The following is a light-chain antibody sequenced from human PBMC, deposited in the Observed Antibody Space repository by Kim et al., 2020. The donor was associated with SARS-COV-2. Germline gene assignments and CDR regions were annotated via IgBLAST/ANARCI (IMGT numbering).Light chain of an antibody. J-gene: IGLJ2*01. CDR3: NSRDSNDNVV. CDR2: GKN. CDR1: SLRSYY. Sequence: ALRQTVRLTCQGDSLRSYYATWDQQKPGQAPILVIYGKNNRPPGIPDRFSGSSSGNTASLTITGTQAGDEADYYCNSRDSNDNVVFGGGTQLTVL. V-gene: IGLV3-19*01.